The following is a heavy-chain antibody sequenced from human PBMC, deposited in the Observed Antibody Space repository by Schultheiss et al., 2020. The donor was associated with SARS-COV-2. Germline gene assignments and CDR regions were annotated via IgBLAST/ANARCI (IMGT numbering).Heavy chain of an antibody. CDR1: GGSISSHY. D-gene: IGHD2-2*01. CDR3: ARGIVVVPAARRYYYYMDV. CDR2: IYTSGST. V-gene: IGHV4-4*07. J-gene: IGHJ6*03. Sequence: SQTLSLTCTVSGGSISSHYWSWIRQPAGKGLEWIGRIYTSGSTNYNPSLKSRVTMSVDTSKNQFSLKLSSVTAADTAVYYCARGIVVVPAARRYYYYMDVWGKGTTVTV.